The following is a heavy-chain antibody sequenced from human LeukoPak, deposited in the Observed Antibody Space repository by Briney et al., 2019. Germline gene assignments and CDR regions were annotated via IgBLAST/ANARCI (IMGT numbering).Heavy chain of an antibody. CDR1: GDSISSSNYY. CDR2: IYYSGIT. V-gene: IGHV4-39*01. D-gene: IGHD4-17*01. Sequence: SETLSLTCIVSGDSISSSNYYWGWIRQPPGKGLEWVGSIYYSGITYYRSSLKSRVTISVDTSKNQFSLKLSPVTAADTAVYYCASSGDYPFDYWGQGTLVTVSS. CDR3: ASSGDYPFDY. J-gene: IGHJ4*02.